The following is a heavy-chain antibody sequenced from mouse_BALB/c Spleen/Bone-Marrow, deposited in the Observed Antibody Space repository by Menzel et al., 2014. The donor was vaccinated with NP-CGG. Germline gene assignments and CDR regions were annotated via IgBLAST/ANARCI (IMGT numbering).Heavy chain of an antibody. V-gene: IGHV1-5*01. D-gene: IGHD1-1*01. Sequence: EVQLQQSGTVLARPGASVKMSCKASGYSFTNYWLHWVKQRPGQGLEWIGAIYPGNSDTSYNQKFKGKAKLTAVTSASTAYMELSSLTNEDSAVYYCTRFGSSYDWYFDVWGAGTTVTVSP. J-gene: IGHJ1*01. CDR3: TRFGSSYDWYFDV. CDR1: GYSFTNYW. CDR2: IYPGNSDT.